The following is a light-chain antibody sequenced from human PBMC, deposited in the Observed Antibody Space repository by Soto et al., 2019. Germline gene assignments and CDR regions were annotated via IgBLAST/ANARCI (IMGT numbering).Light chain of an antibody. Sequence: EIVLTQSPATLSLSPGERATLSCRASQSVSSYLAWYQQKPGQAPRLLIYDASNRATGIPARFSGSGSGTDFTLTISSLEPEDFAVYYCQRRRNWPLTVGGGTKVEIK. CDR1: QSVSSY. CDR3: QRRRNWPLT. V-gene: IGKV3-11*01. CDR2: DAS. J-gene: IGKJ4*01.